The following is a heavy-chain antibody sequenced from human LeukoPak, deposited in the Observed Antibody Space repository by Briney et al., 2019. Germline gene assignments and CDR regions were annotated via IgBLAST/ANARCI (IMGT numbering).Heavy chain of an antibody. D-gene: IGHD6-13*01. CDR2: IYYSGST. CDR1: GGSISNYY. V-gene: IGHV4-59*01. CDR3: ARARGSSSWYESWFDP. Sequence: SETLSLTCTVSGGSISNYYWNWIRQPPGKGLEWIGYIYYSGSTNYNPSLKSRVTISVDTSKNQFSLKLSSVTAADTAVYYCARARGSSSWYESWFDPWGQGTLVTVSS. J-gene: IGHJ5*02.